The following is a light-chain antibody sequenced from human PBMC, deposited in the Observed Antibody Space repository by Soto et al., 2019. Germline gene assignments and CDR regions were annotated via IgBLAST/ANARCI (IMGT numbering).Light chain of an antibody. CDR1: QSVGSH. CDR2: GAY. V-gene: IGKV3-15*01. Sequence: EIVMTQSPATLSVSPGERATLSCRASQSVGSHVAWYQQRPGQPPRLLIYGAYYRATGIPARFSGSASGTDFTLTISSLESEDFAVYYCQQYDNWPTFNFCPGTKVDIK. J-gene: IGKJ3*01. CDR3: QQYDNWPTFN.